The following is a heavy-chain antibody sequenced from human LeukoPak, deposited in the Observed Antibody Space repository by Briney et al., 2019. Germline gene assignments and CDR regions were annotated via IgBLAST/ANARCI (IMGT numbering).Heavy chain of an antibody. J-gene: IGHJ5*02. D-gene: IGHD3-10*01. CDR1: GGTFSSNA. CDR2: IIPIFGTA. Sequence: SVKVSCKASGGTFSSNAISWVRQAPGQGLEWMGGIIPIFGTANYAQKFQGRVTITADESTSTAYMELSSLRSEDTAVYYCARGPSGYGSGSYYYWFDPWGQGTLVTVSS. V-gene: IGHV1-69*01. CDR3: ARGPSGYGSGSYYYWFDP.